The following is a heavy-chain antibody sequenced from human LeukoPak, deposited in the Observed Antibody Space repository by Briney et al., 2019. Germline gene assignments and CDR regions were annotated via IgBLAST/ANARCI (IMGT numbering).Heavy chain of an antibody. CDR2: ISTDGFST. CDR3: AKGEIFGVVLEYFQH. CDR1: GFTFSSYW. J-gene: IGHJ1*01. Sequence: GGSLRLSCAASGFTFSSYWMHWVRQARGKGLVWVSRISTDGFSTIYADSVKGRFTISRDNAKNTLYLQMSSLRAEDTAVYYCAKGEIFGVVLEYFQHWGQGTLVTVSS. V-gene: IGHV3-74*01. D-gene: IGHD3-3*01.